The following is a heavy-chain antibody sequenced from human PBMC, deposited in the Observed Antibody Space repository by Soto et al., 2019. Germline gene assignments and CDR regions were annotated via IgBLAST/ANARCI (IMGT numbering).Heavy chain of an antibody. V-gene: IGHV4-59*08. J-gene: IGHJ4*02. D-gene: IGHD4-17*01. Sequence: SETLSLTCTVSGGFISNYYWSWIRQSPGKGLEWIANIYYSGSTKYNPSLKSRVTISVDTSKNQFSLKLNSVTAADTAVYYCARHITTVVTPNFDYWGQGTLVTVSS. CDR1: GGFISNYY. CDR2: IYYSGST. CDR3: ARHITTVVTPNFDY.